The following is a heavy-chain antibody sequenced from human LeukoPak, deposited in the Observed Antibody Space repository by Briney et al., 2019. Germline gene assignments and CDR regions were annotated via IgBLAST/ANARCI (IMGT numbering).Heavy chain of an antibody. CDR2: IHSSGTS. Sequence: PSETLSLTCTVSGVSISGNYWTWIRQPAGKGLEWIGRIHSSGTSYYNSSLRSRVTMSIDTSQNQFSLKLTAVTAADTAVYYCARDQFRSSFDYWGQGTLVTVSS. V-gene: IGHV4-4*07. J-gene: IGHJ4*02. CDR3: ARDQFRSSFDY. CDR1: GVSISGNY.